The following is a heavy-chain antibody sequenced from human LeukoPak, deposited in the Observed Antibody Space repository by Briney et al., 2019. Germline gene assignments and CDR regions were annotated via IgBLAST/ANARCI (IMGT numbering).Heavy chain of an antibody. V-gene: IGHV3-48*03. CDR2: ISSSGSTI. CDR3: ARGGSGWYYYYYYGMDV. CDR1: GFTFSSYE. D-gene: IGHD6-19*01. J-gene: IGHJ6*02. Sequence: PGGSLRLSCAASGFTFSSYEMNWVRQAPGKGLEWVSYISSSGSTIYYADSVKGRFTISRDNAKNSLYLQMNSLRAEDTAVYYCARGGSGWYYYYYYGMDVWGRGTTVTVSS.